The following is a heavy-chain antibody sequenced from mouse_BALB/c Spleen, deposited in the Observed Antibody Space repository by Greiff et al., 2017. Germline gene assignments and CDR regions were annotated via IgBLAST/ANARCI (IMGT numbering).Heavy chain of an antibody. CDR3: ARWLLRDYAMDY. Sequence: QVQLQQSGAELVRPGTSVKVSCKASGYAFTNYLIEWVKQRPGQGLEWIGVINPGSGGTNYNEKFKGKATLTADKSSSTAYMQLSSLTSDDSAVYFCARWLLRDYAMDYWGQGTSVTVSS. CDR1: GYAFTNYL. D-gene: IGHD2-3*01. V-gene: IGHV1-54*01. J-gene: IGHJ4*01. CDR2: INPGSGGT.